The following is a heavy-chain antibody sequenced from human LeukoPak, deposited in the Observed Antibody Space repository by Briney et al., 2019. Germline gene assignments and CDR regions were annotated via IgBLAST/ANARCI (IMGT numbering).Heavy chain of an antibody. Sequence: GGSLRLSCAASGFTFSSYSMNWVRQAPGRGLEWVSSISSSSSYIYYADSVKGRFTISRDNVKNSLYLQMNSLRAEDTAVYYCARTPGGLYSSLDYWGQGTLVTVSS. V-gene: IGHV3-21*01. CDR3: ARTPGGLYSSLDY. J-gene: IGHJ4*02. D-gene: IGHD5-18*01. CDR2: ISSSSSYI. CDR1: GFTFSSYS.